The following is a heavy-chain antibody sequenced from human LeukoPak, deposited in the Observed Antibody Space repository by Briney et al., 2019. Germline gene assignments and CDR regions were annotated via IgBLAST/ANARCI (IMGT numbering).Heavy chain of an antibody. Sequence: TGGSLRLSCAASGFTFSSYGMHWVRQAPGKGLEWVAFIRYDEINKYYADSVKGRFTISRDNSKKTLYLQMSSLRAEDTAVYYCAKRSSWSPFDYWGQGTLVTVSS. V-gene: IGHV3-30*02. J-gene: IGHJ4*02. CDR3: AKRSSWSPFDY. CDR2: IRYDEINK. CDR1: GFTFSSYG. D-gene: IGHD6-13*01.